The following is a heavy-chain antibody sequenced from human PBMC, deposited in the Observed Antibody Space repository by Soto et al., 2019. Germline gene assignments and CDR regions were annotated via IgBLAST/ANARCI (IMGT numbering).Heavy chain of an antibody. J-gene: IGHJ5*02. Sequence: SETLSLTCTVSGGSVSSGSYYWSWIRQPPGKGPEWIGYIYYSGSTNYNPSLKSRVTISVDTSKNQFSLKLSSVTAADTAVYYCARGYSTVTTYWFDPWGQGTLVTVSS. CDR1: GGSVSSGSYY. CDR3: ARGYSTVTTYWFDP. V-gene: IGHV4-61*01. D-gene: IGHD4-17*01. CDR2: IYYSGST.